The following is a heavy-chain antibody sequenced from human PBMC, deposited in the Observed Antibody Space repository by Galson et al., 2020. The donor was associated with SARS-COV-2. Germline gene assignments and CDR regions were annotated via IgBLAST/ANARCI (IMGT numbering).Heavy chain of an antibody. V-gene: IGHV4-31*03. CDR3: ARSRISMIQGVEY. J-gene: IGHJ4*02. CDR1: GGSISSGGYY. Sequence: SETLSLTCTVSGGSISSGGYYWSWIRQHPGKGLEWIGYISYSGNSYYNPSRKSRVTVSVGTSRNQFSLKLGSVTAADMAVYYCARSRISMIQGVEYWGQGTLV. D-gene: IGHD3-10*01. CDR2: ISYSGNS.